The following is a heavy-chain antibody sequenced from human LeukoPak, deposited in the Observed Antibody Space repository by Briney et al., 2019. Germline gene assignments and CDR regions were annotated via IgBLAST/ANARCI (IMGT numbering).Heavy chain of an antibody. V-gene: IGHV5-51*01. CDR2: IYPGDSDT. J-gene: IGHJ4*02. CDR1: GYSFTSYW. CDR3: ARPTPHYYDSSGYSEKVIDY. D-gene: IGHD3-22*01. Sequence: GESLKISCKGSGYSFTSYWIGWVRQMPGKGLEWMGIIYPGDSDTRYSPSFQGRVTISADKSISTAYLQWSSLKASDTAMYYCARPTPHYYDSSGYSEKVIDYWGQGTLVTVSS.